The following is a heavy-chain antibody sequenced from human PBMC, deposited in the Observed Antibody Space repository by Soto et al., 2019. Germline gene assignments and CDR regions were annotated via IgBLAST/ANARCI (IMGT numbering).Heavy chain of an antibody. CDR3: ARQSYDSSDYFDY. D-gene: IGHD3-22*01. J-gene: IGHJ4*02. CDR2: VYYSGTT. CDR1: GDSISSRTYY. Sequence: SETLSLTCTVSGDSISSRTYYWGWIRQPPGKGLEWIGSVYYSGTTYYNPSLNSRVTISVDTSRTHFSLKLISVTAGDTAVYYCARQSYDSSDYFDYWGQGTLVTVSS. V-gene: IGHV4-39*01.